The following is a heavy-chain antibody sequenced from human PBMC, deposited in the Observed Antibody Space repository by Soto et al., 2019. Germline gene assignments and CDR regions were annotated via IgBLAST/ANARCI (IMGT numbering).Heavy chain of an antibody. CDR2: ISFDGSNK. Sequence: QVQLVESGRGVVQPGRSLRLSCAASGFTFSSFGMHWVRQAPGKGLEWVAFISFDGSNKYYVDSVKGRFIISRDNSKNTLSLQMNSLKAEDTAVYYCAKDTSKYSNNWPAYYGLDVWGQGTTVTVSS. CDR1: GFTFSSFG. V-gene: IGHV3-30*18. J-gene: IGHJ6*02. D-gene: IGHD6-13*01. CDR3: AKDTSKYSNNWPAYYGLDV.